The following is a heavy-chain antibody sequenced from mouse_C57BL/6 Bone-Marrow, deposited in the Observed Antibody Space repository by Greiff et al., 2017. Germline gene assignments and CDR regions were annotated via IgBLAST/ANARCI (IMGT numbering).Heavy chain of an antibody. CDR1: GFTFSSYA. CDR2: ISSGGDYI. J-gene: IGHJ4*01. Sequence: EVNVVESGEGLVKPGGSLKLSCAASGFTFSSYAMSWVRQTPEKRLEWVAYISSGGDYIYYADTVKGRFTISRDNARNTLYLQMSSLKSEDTAMYYCTRNWVLYAMDYWGQGTSVTVSS. V-gene: IGHV5-9-1*02. CDR3: TRNWVLYAMDY. D-gene: IGHD4-1*01.